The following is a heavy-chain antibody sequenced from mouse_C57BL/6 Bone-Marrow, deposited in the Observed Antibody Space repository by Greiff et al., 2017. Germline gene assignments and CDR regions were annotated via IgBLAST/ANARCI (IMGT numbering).Heavy chain of an antibody. CDR1: GFSLTSYG. CDR2: IWSGGST. Sequence: VKLQESGPGLVQPSQSLSITCTVSGFSLTSYGVHWVRQSPGKGLEWLGVIWSGGSTDYNAAFISRLSISKDNSKSQVFFKMNSLQADDTAIYYCATTIVTSLAYWGQGTLVTVSA. V-gene: IGHV2-2*01. D-gene: IGHD2-5*01. J-gene: IGHJ3*01. CDR3: ATTIVTSLAY.